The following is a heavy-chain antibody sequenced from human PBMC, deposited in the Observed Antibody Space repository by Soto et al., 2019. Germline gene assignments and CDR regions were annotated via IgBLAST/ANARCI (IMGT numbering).Heavy chain of an antibody. D-gene: IGHD6-13*01. Sequence: QVQLVQSGAEVKKPGASVKVSCKASGFTFSAYYIYWVRQAPGQGLEWIGWIHPNSGGTNNAQKFTGRVTMTRDTSTSTVYMELSALISDDTAVYYCARSLLDEYSSSWRSAYYGMDVWGQGNTVTVSS. J-gene: IGHJ6*02. CDR1: GFTFSAYY. CDR2: IHPNSGGT. V-gene: IGHV1-2*02. CDR3: ARSLLDEYSSSWRSAYYGMDV.